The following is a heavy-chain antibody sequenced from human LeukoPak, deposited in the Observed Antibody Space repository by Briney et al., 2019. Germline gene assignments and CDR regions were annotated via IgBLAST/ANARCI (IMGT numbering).Heavy chain of an antibody. D-gene: IGHD3-10*01. CDR3: ARRDSGSRGFDS. Sequence: GGSLRLSCAASGFDFITYSMNRVRQAPGKGLEWISYISISSSTIYYADSVKGRFTVSRDNAKTSLYLQMNSLRAEDTAVYYCARRDSGSRGFDSWGQGTLVTVSS. CDR1: GFDFITYS. CDR2: ISISSSTI. J-gene: IGHJ4*02. V-gene: IGHV3-48*01.